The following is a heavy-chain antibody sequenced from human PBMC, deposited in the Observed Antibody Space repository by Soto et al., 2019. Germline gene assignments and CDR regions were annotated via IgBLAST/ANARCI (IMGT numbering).Heavy chain of an antibody. V-gene: IGHV4-30-2*01. Sequence: SLSCAVAGGSSSSCVYSWIWIRQPPGKGLEWIGYIYHSGSTYYNPSLKSRVTISVDRSKNQFSLKLSSVTAAETAVYYCAGSYYDFWSGYSNWFDRWGQGTLVTVSS. J-gene: IGHJ5*02. CDR2: IYHSGST. CDR3: AGSYYDFWSGYSNWFDR. D-gene: IGHD3-3*01. CDR1: GGSSSSCVYS.